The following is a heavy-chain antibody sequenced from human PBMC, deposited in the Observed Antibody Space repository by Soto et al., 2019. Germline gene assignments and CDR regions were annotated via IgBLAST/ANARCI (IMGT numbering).Heavy chain of an antibody. D-gene: IGHD3-22*01. Sequence: EVQLVQSGAEVKKPGESLKISCTGSGYHFTNYLIGWVRQLPGKGLEWMGFIYPSDSDTRYSPSFQGQVTISADKSISTTYLQWSSLKASDTAMYYCARPIGALSTTDFTYWGQGTLVTVSS. V-gene: IGHV5-51*01. CDR3: ARPIGALSTTDFTY. J-gene: IGHJ4*02. CDR1: GYHFTNYL. CDR2: IYPSDSDT.